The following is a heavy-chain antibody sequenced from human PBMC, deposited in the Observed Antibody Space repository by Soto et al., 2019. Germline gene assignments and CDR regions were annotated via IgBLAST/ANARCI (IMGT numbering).Heavy chain of an antibody. CDR1: RFTFRNYG. D-gene: IGHD5-12*01. V-gene: IGHV3-33*01. Sequence: QVQLVESGGGAVQSGRSLRLSCVASRFTFRNYGMHWVRQAPGKGLEWVAIIWYDGSQKYYANSVKGRFTISRDNSKNRWYLQMDSLRVEDTAVYYCVSDRDGYRRTHFALWGQGALVTVSS. CDR3: VSDRDGYRRTHFAL. CDR2: IWYDGSQK. J-gene: IGHJ4*02.